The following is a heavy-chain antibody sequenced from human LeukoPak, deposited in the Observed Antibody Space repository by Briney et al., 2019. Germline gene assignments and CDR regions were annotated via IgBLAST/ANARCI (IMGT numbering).Heavy chain of an antibody. Sequence: KTSETLSLTCTVAGGSISSYYCSWIRQPPGKGLEWIGYIYTTGTTNYNPSLKTRVTISVDTSQNQFSLKLSSVTAADTAVYYCARHGGYSSSAAYWGQGTLVTVSS. CDR3: ARHGGYSSSAAY. V-gene: IGHV4-4*09. CDR1: GGSISSYY. D-gene: IGHD6-6*01. CDR2: IYTTGTT. J-gene: IGHJ4*02.